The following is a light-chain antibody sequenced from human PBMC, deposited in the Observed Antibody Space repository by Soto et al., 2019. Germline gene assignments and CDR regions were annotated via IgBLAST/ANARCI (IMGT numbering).Light chain of an antibody. CDR1: RNDVGGWNY. Sequence: QSVLTQRPSASGSPGQSVTISCTGTRNDVGGWNYVSWYQQHPGKVPKLLIFEVTRRPSGVPDRFSVSKSGNTAYLTVSGLRTEDEAHYYGCSYDVSNVVLFGGGTQLTVL. CDR3: CSYDVSNVVL. J-gene: IGLJ7*01. V-gene: IGLV2-8*01. CDR2: EVT.